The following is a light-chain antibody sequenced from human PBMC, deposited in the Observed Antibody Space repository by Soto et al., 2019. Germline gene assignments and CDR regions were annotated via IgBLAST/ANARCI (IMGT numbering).Light chain of an antibody. Sequence: VVMTQSPATLSVSPGDKATLSCRASHIVSNNLAWYQQKPGQAPRLLIYFASTRATGVPARFSGSGSGTEFTLTISSLESEDFAVYYCQHYNNWPRTFGGGTKVETK. CDR2: FAS. CDR1: HIVSNN. CDR3: QHYNNWPRT. V-gene: IGKV3-15*01. J-gene: IGKJ4*01.